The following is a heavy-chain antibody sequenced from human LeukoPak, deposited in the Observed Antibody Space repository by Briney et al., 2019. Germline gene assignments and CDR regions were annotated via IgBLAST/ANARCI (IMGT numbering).Heavy chain of an antibody. CDR2: IYYSGST. V-gene: IGHV4-31*03. D-gene: IGHD2-2*01. CDR1: GGSISSGGYY. Sequence: SETLSLTCTVSGGSISSGGYYWSWIRQHPGKGLEWIGYIYYSGSTYYNPSLKSRVTISVDTSKNQFSLKLSSVTAADTAVYYCARVWVVPAAMPFDYWGQGTLVTVSS. CDR3: ARVWVVPAAMPFDY. J-gene: IGHJ4*02.